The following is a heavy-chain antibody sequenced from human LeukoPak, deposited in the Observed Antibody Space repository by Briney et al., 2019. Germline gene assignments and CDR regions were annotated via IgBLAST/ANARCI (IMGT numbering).Heavy chain of an antibody. J-gene: IGHJ1*01. CDR3: ARAPSEIGGYYPEYFRH. CDR2: IKSDGST. V-gene: IGHV3-74*01. D-gene: IGHD3-22*01. CDR1: GFTFSTYW. Sequence: GGSLRLSYAASGFTFSTYWMHWVRQAPGKGLVWVSRIKSDGSTNYADSVKGRFTISRDNAKNTVSLQMNSLRPEDTGVYYCARAPSEIGGYYPEYFRHWGQGTLVTVSS.